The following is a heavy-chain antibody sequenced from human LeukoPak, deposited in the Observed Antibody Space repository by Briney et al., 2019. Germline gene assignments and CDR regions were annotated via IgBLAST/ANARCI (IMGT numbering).Heavy chain of an antibody. Sequence: GGSLRLSCAASGFTFSNARMSWVRQTPGKGLEWVGQIKSKSDDGTTDYASHVECRFTIPRDESKNTLYLKMNSLQTEDTAVYYCTRVTSHWGGLDYWGQGTLVTVSS. CDR2: IKSKSDDGTT. V-gene: IGHV3-15*01. CDR1: GFTFSNAR. J-gene: IGHJ4*02. D-gene: IGHD7-27*01. CDR3: TRVTSHWGGLDY.